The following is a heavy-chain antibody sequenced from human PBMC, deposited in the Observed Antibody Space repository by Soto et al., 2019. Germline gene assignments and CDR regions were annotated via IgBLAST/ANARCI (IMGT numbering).Heavy chain of an antibody. J-gene: IGHJ4*02. D-gene: IGHD6-19*01. CDR3: AKDREAVAGTVFFDY. CDR1: GFTFSSYS. V-gene: IGHV3-23*01. CDR2: ISGSGGST. Sequence: GGSMRLSSAASGFTFSSYSMSWVRQAPGKGLEWVSAISGSGGSTYYADSVKGRFTISRDNSKNTLYLQMNSLRAEDTAVYYCAKDREAVAGTVFFDYWGQGTLGTVPA.